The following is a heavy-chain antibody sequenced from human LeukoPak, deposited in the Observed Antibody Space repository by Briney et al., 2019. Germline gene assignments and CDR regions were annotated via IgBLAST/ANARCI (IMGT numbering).Heavy chain of an antibody. Sequence: SETLSLTCAVYGGSFSGYYGSWIRQPPGKGLEWIGEINHSGSTNYNPSLKSRVTISVDTSKNQFSLKLSSVTAADTAVYYCARGRLLWFGELGKSYYFDYWGQGTLVTVSS. CDR3: ARGRLLWFGELGKSYYFDY. J-gene: IGHJ4*02. CDR1: GGSFSGYY. D-gene: IGHD3-10*01. CDR2: INHSGST. V-gene: IGHV4-34*01.